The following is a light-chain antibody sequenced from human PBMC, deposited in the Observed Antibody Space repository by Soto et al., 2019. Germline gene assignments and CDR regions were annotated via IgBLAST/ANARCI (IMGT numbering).Light chain of an antibody. V-gene: IGLV2-23*02. Sequence: QSVLTQPASVSGSPGQSITISCTGTSSDVGSYNLVSWYQQHPGEAPQLMIYEVSKRPSGVSTRFSGSKSGNTASLTISGLQAEDEADYYCCSYAGSSTYVFGTGTKVTVL. CDR3: CSYAGSSTYV. J-gene: IGLJ1*01. CDR2: EVS. CDR1: SSDVGSYNL.